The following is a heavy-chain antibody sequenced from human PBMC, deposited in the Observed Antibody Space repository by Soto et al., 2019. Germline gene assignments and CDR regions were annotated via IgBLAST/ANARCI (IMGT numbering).Heavy chain of an antibody. Sequence: GGSLRLSCAASGFTFSSSAMSWVRQAPGKGLEWVSAISGSGGSTYYADSVKGRFTISRDNSKNTLYLQMNSLRAEDTAVYYCAKGITMIVVVAYFDYWGQGTLVTVSS. V-gene: IGHV3-23*01. CDR3: AKGITMIVVVAYFDY. CDR1: GFTFSSSA. J-gene: IGHJ4*02. D-gene: IGHD3-22*01. CDR2: ISGSGGST.